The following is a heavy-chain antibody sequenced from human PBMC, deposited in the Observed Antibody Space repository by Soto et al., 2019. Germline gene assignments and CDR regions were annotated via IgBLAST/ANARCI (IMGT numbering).Heavy chain of an antibody. CDR2: IIPILGIA. CDR1: GGTFSSYT. J-gene: IGHJ6*02. V-gene: IGHV1-69*04. D-gene: IGHD5-12*01. Sequence: SVNVSCKPSGGTFSSYTISWVRQAPGQGLEWKEKIIPILGIANYAQKFQGRVTITADKSTSTAYMELSSLRSEDTAVYYCARDGWYISSGYDYGANYYYGMDVWGQGTTVTVSS. CDR3: ARDGWYISSGYDYGANYYYGMDV.